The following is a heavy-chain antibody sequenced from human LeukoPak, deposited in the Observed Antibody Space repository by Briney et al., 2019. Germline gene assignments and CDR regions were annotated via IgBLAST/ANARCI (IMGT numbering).Heavy chain of an antibody. D-gene: IGHD2-15*01. CDR2: VYSSGGT. V-gene: IGHV4-59*08. Sequence: PSETLPLTCTVSGGSISSYYWSWTRQPPGKGLEWIGYVYSSGGTNYNPSLKSRVSISVDMSKNQLSLELNSVTTADTAMYYCARXRGXTGGTCYRHFDPWGQGTLVTVSS. CDR1: GGSISSYY. J-gene: IGHJ5*02. CDR3: ARXRGXTGGTCYRHFDP.